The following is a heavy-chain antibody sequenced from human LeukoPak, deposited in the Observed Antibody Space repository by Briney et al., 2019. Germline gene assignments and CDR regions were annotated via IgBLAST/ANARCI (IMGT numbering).Heavy chain of an antibody. Sequence: GGSLRLSCAVSGFTFSDYYMSWIRQAPGKGLEWVSYITGSGNNIYYADSVKGRFTISRDNAKNSLYLQMNSLRAEDTAVYYCAKDSCSSTSCYWDYWGQGTLVTVSS. CDR2: ITGSGNNI. V-gene: IGHV3-11*04. CDR1: GFTFSDYY. J-gene: IGHJ4*02. D-gene: IGHD2-2*01. CDR3: AKDSCSSTSCYWDY.